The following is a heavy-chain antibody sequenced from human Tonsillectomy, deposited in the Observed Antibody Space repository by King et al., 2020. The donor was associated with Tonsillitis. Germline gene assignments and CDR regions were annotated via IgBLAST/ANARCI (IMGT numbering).Heavy chain of an antibody. Sequence: VQLVESVGGLVKPGGVLRLSCTASGLTFSSYSMNWGRQAPGKWLNGVSSISSSSSYIDYADSVKGRFTISRDNAKNSLYLQMNSLRAEDTAVYYCARDGVAGVSDYWGQGTLVTVSS. CDR1: GLTFSSYS. CDR3: ARDGVAGVSDY. D-gene: IGHD6-19*01. CDR2: ISSSSSYI. V-gene: IGHV3-21*01. J-gene: IGHJ4*02.